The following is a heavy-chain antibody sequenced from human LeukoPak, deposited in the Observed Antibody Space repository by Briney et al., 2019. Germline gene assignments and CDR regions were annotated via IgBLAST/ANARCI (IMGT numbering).Heavy chain of an antibody. V-gene: IGHV4-59*01. CDR1: GGSISSYY. D-gene: IGHD3-22*01. CDR3: ARGADSSGYYSIFYFDY. CDR2: IYYSGST. J-gene: IGHJ4*02. Sequence: SETLSLTCTVSGGSISSYYWNWIRQPPGKGLEWIGYIYYSGSTNYIPSLKSRVTISVDTSKNQFSLELSSVTAADTAVYYCARGADSSGYYSIFYFDYWGQGTLVTVSS.